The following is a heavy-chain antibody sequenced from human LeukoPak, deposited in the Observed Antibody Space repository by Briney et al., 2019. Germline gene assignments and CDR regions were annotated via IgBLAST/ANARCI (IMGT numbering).Heavy chain of an antibody. CDR1: GYTFTSYG. CDR2: ISAYNGNT. D-gene: IGHD4-17*01. CDR3: ARDLVMTVTTGRPFGY. Sequence: ASVKVSCKASGYTFTSYGISWVRQAPGQGLEWMGWISAYNGNTNYAQKLQGRVTMTTDTSTSTAYMELRSLRSDDTAVYYCARDLVMTVTTGRPFGYWGQGTLVTVSS. V-gene: IGHV1-18*01. J-gene: IGHJ4*02.